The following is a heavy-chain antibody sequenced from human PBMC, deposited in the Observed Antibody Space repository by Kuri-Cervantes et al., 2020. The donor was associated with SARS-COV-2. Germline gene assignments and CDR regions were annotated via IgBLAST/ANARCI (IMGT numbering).Heavy chain of an antibody. CDR1: GGSFSGYY. V-gene: IGHV4-34*01. J-gene: IGHJ6*03. D-gene: IGHD6-6*01. Sequence: SQTLSLTCAVYGGSFSGYYWSWIRQPPGKGLEWIGEIYHSGSTNYNPSLKSRVTISVDTSKHQFSLKLSSVTAADTAVYYCARRASSSFENYYYYMDIWGKGTTVTVSS. CDR2: IYHSGST. CDR3: ARRASSSFENYYYYMDI.